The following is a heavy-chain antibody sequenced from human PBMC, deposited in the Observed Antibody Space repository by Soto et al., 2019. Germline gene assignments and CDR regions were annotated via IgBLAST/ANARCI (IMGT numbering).Heavy chain of an antibody. Sequence: GGSLRLSCAASGFTFSSHDMHWVRQVTGKGLEWVSAIGTAGDPYYPGSVKGRFTISRENAKNSLYLQMNSLRAGDTAVYYCARGTPSEAARVRYFDYWGQGTLVTVSS. CDR2: IGTAGDP. J-gene: IGHJ4*02. D-gene: IGHD2-15*01. CDR3: ARGTPSEAARVRYFDY. V-gene: IGHV3-13*05. CDR1: GFTFSSHD.